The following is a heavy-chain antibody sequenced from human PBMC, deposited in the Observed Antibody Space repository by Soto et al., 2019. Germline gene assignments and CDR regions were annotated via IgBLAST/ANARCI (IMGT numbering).Heavy chain of an antibody. CDR1: GVTFSSYA. V-gene: IGHV3-23*01. J-gene: IGHJ6*02. CDR2: ISGSGGST. Sequence: GGALRLSCAASGVTFSSYAMSWGRQAPGKGLEGVSAISGSGGSTYYADSVKGRFTICRDNSKNTLYLQMTSLRAEDTAVSYCAQMPTVTRNYYYYYGMDVWGQGTTVTVSS. D-gene: IGHD4-17*01. CDR3: AQMPTVTRNYYYYYGMDV.